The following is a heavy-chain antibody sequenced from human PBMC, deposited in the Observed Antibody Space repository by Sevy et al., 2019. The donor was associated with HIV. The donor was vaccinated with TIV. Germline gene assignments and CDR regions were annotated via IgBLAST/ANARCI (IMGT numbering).Heavy chain of an antibody. V-gene: IGHV3-30-3*01. CDR1: GFTFSSYA. J-gene: IGHJ6*02. Sequence: GGSLRLSCAASGFTFSSYAMHWVRQAPGKGLEWVAVISYDGSNKYYADSVKGRFTISRDNSKNTLYLQMNSLRAEDTAVYYCARDLGGCSGGCCYSPYGMDVWGQGTTVTVSS. CDR3: ARDLGGCSGGCCYSPYGMDV. D-gene: IGHD2-15*01. CDR2: ISYDGSNK.